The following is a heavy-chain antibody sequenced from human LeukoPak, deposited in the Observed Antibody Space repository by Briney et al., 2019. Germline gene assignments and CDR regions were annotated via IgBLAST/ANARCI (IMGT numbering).Heavy chain of an antibody. Sequence: ASVKVSCKASGYTFTGYYMHWVRQAPGQGLEWMGRINPNSGGTNYAQKFQGRVTMTRDTSISTAYVELSRLRSDDTAVYYCAREREFGSGSYYFDYWGQGTLVTVSS. CDR1: GYTFTGYY. J-gene: IGHJ4*02. CDR2: INPNSGGT. CDR3: AREREFGSGSYYFDY. V-gene: IGHV1-2*06. D-gene: IGHD6-19*01.